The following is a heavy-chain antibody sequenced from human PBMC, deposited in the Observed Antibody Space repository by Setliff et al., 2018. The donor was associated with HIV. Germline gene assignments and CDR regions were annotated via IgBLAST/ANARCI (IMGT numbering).Heavy chain of an antibody. D-gene: IGHD6-6*01. Sequence: PSETLSLTCTVSGASISSHNYYWGWIRQSPGKGLEWIASIRSSGDTYYNPSLQRRVIISVDTSNNQISLKLTSVTAADTAVYYCTIPASSLASNWGQGTQVTVSS. CDR3: TIPASSLASN. J-gene: IGHJ4*02. CDR2: IRSSGDT. V-gene: IGHV4-39*01. CDR1: GASISSHNYY.